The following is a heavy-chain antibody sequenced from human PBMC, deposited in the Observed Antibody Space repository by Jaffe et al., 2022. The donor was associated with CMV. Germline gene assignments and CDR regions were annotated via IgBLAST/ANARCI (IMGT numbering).Heavy chain of an antibody. CDR3: AADLGYSDIAAAGYPPDFDY. CDR1: GFTFTSSA. D-gene: IGHD6-13*01. CDR2: IVVGSGNT. V-gene: IGHV1-58*02. J-gene: IGHJ4*02. Sequence: QMQLVQSGPEVKKPGTSVKVSCKASGFTFTSSAMQWVRQARGQRLEWIGWIVVGSGNTNYAQKFQERVTITRDMSTSTAYMELSSLRSEDTAVYYCAADLGYSDIAAAGYPPDFDYWGQGTLVTVSS.